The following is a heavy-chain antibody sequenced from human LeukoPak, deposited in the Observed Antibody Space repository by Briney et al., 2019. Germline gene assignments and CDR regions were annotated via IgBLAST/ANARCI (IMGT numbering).Heavy chain of an antibody. V-gene: IGHV4-39*01. CDR3: ARVYYYGSGSPPGYWFDP. CDR1: GGSISSSSYY. D-gene: IGHD3-10*01. J-gene: IGHJ5*02. CDR2: IYYSGST. Sequence: SETLSLTCTVSGGSISSSSYYWGWLRQPPGKGLEWIGSIYYSGSTYYNPSLKSRVTISVDTSKNQFSLKLSSVTAADTAVYYCARVYYYGSGSPPGYWFDPWGQGTLVTVSS.